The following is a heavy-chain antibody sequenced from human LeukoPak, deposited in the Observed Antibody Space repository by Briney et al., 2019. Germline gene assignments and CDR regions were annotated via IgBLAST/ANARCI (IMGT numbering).Heavy chain of an antibody. V-gene: IGHV1-69*06. CDR3: ASITMVRGVISYFQH. J-gene: IGHJ1*01. D-gene: IGHD3-10*01. CDR1: GGTFSSYA. CDR2: IILIFGTA. Sequence: SVKVSCKASGGTFSSYAISWVRQAPGQGLEWMGGIILIFGTANYAQKFQGRVTITADKSTSTAYMELSSLRSEDTAVYYCASITMVRGVISYFQHWGQGTLVTVSS.